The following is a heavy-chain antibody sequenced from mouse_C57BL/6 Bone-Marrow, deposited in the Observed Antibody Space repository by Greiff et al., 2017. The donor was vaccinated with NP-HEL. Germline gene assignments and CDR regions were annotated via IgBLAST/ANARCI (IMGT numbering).Heavy chain of an antibody. V-gene: IGHV1-81*01. D-gene: IGHD2-3*01. CDR2: IYPRSGNT. CDR1: GYTFTSYG. Sequence: VKLMESGAELARPGASVKLSCKASGYTFTSYGISWVKQRTGQGLEWIGEIYPRSGNTYYNEKFKGKATLTADKSSSTAYMELRSLTSEDSAVYFCARSYDEGAWFAYWGQGTLVTVSA. J-gene: IGHJ3*01. CDR3: ARSYDEGAWFAY.